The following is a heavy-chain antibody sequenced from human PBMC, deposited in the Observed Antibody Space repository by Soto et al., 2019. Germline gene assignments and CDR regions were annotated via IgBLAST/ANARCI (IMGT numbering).Heavy chain of an antibody. Sequence: LRLSCAASGFTFSSYAMHWVRQAPGKGLEWVAVISYDGSNKYYADSVKGRFTISRDNSKNTLYLQMNSLRAEDTAVYYCARPYYYDSSGPLDFWGQGTLVTVSS. CDR3: ARPYYYDSSGPLDF. CDR1: GFTFSSYA. V-gene: IGHV3-30-3*01. D-gene: IGHD3-22*01. J-gene: IGHJ4*02. CDR2: ISYDGSNK.